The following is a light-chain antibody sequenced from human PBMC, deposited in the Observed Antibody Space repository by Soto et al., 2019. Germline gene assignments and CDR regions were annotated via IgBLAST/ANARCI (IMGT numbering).Light chain of an antibody. CDR1: RFNIGAGYE. CDR3: HSSDTSSYV. J-gene: IGLJ1*01. CDR2: GNN. V-gene: IGLV1-40*01. Sequence: QSVLTQPPSVSGAPGQRVTISCTGTRFNIGAGYEVHWYQQFPGTAPKLLIYGNNNWPSGVPDRFSGSKSGTSASLAITGLQAEDEADYYCHSSDTSSYVFGTGTKLTVL.